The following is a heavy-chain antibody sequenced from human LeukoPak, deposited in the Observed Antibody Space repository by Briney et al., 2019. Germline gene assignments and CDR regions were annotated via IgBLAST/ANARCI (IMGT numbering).Heavy chain of an antibody. D-gene: IGHD3-10*01. J-gene: IGHJ5*02. CDR3: ARKVSALRFDP. V-gene: IGHV4-61*01. CDR1: GGSVSSGSYY. Sequence: SEPLSLTCTVSGGSVSSGSYYWSWIRQPPGKGLEWIGYIYYSGSTNYNPSLKSRVTISVDTSKNQFSLKLSSVTAADTAVYYCARKVSALRFDPWGQGTLVTVSS. CDR2: IYYSGST.